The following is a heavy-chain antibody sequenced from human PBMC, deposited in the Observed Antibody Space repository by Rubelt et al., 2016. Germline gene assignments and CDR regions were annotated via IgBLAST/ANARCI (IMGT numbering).Heavy chain of an antibody. CDR3: ARSLYGDFDY. CDR1: GYTFTSYD. V-gene: IGHV1-8*01. Sequence: QVQLVQSGAEVKKPGASVKVSCKASGYTFTSYDINWVRQATGQGLEWMGWMNPNSGNTGYAQRCTGIVTMTRNTAISTAYIELSSLRSEDTAVYYFARSLYGDFDYWGQGTLVTVSS. J-gene: IGHJ4*02. D-gene: IGHD4-17*01. CDR2: MNPNSGNT.